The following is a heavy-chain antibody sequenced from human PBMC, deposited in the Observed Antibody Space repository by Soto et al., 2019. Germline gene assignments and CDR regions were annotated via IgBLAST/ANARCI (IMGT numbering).Heavy chain of an antibody. V-gene: IGHV3-23*01. J-gene: IGHJ4*02. CDR1: GFTFRIYA. Sequence: PGGSLRLSCAASGFTFRIYAMSWVRQAPGKGLEWVSTITGNGGTSYADFVRGRFTISRDNSKNTLYLQMNSLRAEDTAVYYCAKDAPGSGWLSDYWGQGIQVTVSS. CDR3: AKDAPGSGWLSDY. CDR2: ITGNGGT. D-gene: IGHD3-22*01.